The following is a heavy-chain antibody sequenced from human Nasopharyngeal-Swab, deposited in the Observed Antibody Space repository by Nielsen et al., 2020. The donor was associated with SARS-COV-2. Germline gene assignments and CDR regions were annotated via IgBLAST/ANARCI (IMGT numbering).Heavy chain of an antibody. D-gene: IGHD3-3*01. Sequence: GESLKISCAVSGVTVSTNYMYWVRQAPGKGLEWVSVMYSGGNTFYADSVKDRFIISRDKSKNTLDLQMNRLRAEDTAVYYCARDGLDYDFWSAYFMDVWGQGTTVTVSS. CDR1: GVTVSTNY. V-gene: IGHV3-66*01. CDR3: ARDGLDYDFWSAYFMDV. CDR2: MYSGGNT. J-gene: IGHJ6*02.